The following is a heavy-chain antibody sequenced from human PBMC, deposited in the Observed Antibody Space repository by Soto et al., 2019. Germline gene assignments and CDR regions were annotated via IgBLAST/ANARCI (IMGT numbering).Heavy chain of an antibody. CDR1: GFTFSSYW. Sequence: PGGSLRLSCAASGFTFSSYWMSWVRQAPGKGLEWVANIKQDGSEKYYVDSVKGRFTISRDNAKNSLYLQMNSLRAEDTAVYYCARDYGGYSGMYYYYYYGMDVWGQGTTVTVSS. V-gene: IGHV3-7*03. D-gene: IGHD5-12*01. J-gene: IGHJ6*02. CDR2: IKQDGSEK. CDR3: ARDYGGYSGMYYYYYYGMDV.